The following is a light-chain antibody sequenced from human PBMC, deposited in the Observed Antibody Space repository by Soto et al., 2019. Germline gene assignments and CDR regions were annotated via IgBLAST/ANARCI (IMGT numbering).Light chain of an antibody. CDR2: AAS. V-gene: IGKV1-39*01. CDR3: QHYDNLPLI. Sequence: DIQMTQSPSSLSASVGDRVTITCRASQSINKYINWYQQKPGKAPKLLINAASSLQSGVPSRFSGSGSGTDFTLTISSLQPEDFATYYCQHYDNLPLIFGQGTRLEIK. CDR1: QSINKY. J-gene: IGKJ5*01.